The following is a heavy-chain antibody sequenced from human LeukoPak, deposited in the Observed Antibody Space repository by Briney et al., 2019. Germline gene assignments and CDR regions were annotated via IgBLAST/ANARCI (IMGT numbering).Heavy chain of an antibody. CDR1: GYSFTSYW. J-gene: IGHJ4*02. V-gene: IGHV5-51*01. CDR3: ARRGARSYYYDSSGAPFDY. Sequence: GESLKISCKGSGYSFTSYWIGWVRQLPGKGLGWMGIIYPGDSDTRYSPSFQGQATISADKSISTAYLQWSNLKASDTAMYYCARRGARSYYYDSSGAPFDYWGQGTLVTVSS. D-gene: IGHD3-22*01. CDR2: IYPGDSDT.